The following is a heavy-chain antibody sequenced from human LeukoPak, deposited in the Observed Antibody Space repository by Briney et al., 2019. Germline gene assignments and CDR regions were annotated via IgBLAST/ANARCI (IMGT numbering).Heavy chain of an antibody. V-gene: IGHV4-34*01. Sequence: SETLSLTCAVYGGSFSGYYWSWIRQPPGKGLEWIGEINHSGSTNYNPSLKSRVTISVDTSKNQFSLKLSSVTAADTAVYYCARGRVLRFLEWSDFDYWGQGTLVTVS. D-gene: IGHD3-3*01. CDR2: INHSGST. CDR3: ARGRVLRFLEWSDFDY. J-gene: IGHJ4*02. CDR1: GGSFSGYY.